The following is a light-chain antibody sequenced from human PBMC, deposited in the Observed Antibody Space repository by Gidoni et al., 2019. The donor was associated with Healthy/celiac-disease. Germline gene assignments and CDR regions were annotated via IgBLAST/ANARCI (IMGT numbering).Light chain of an antibody. J-gene: IGKJ4*01. CDR2: WAS. CDR1: QSVLYSSNNKNY. Sequence: DIVLTQYPASLPVSLGERATINCKSSQSVLYSSNNKNYLAWYQQKPGQPPKLLIYWASTRESGVPDRFSGSGSGTDFTLTISSLQAEDVAVYYCQQYYSTPLTFGGGTKVEIK. CDR3: QQYYSTPLT. V-gene: IGKV4-1*01.